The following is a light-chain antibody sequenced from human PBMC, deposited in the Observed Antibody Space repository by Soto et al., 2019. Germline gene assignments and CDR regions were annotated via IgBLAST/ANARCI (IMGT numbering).Light chain of an antibody. J-gene: IGKJ1*01. Sequence: EIVLTQSPDTLSLSPGEVATLSCRASQSVTNRYLAWYQQKPGQAPRLLIYVASSRATGIPDRFSGSGSGTDFTLTIDRLEPEDFAVYYCQQYGSSPTTFGQGTKVDIK. CDR3: QQYGSSPTT. CDR2: VAS. CDR1: QSVTNRY. V-gene: IGKV3-20*01.